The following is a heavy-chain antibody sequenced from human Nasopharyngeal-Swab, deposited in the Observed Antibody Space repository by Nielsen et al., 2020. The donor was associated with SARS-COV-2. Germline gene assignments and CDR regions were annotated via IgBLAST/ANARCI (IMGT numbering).Heavy chain of an antibody. J-gene: IGHJ4*02. CDR1: GLTFSTYS. V-gene: IGHV3-21*04. Sequence: GESLKISCAASGLTFSTYSMHWVRQAPGKGLQWVSSITSSRDSYIYYADSVRGRFTISRDTSKNTLYLQMNSLRAEDTAVYYCARYDDYYDSSGYAYWGKGTLGTVSS. CDR3: ARYDDYYDSSGYAY. D-gene: IGHD3-22*01. CDR2: ITSSRDSYI.